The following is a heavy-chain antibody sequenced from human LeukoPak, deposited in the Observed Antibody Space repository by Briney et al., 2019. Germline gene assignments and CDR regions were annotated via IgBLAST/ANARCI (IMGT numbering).Heavy chain of an antibody. CDR2: INAANGNI. CDR1: GYIFTNHG. V-gene: IGHV1-3*01. CDR3: VRHNHMDV. Sequence: ASVKVSCKASGYIFTNHGIHWVRQAPGQRLECMGWINAANGNIKYSPSFQGRVTFTGDISASTVYMEMSSLRSEDTAVYYCVRHNHMDVWGQGTTVAVSS. J-gene: IGHJ6*02.